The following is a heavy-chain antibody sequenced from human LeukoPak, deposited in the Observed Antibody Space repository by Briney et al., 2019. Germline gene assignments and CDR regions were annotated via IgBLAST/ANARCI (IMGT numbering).Heavy chain of an antibody. V-gene: IGHV1-18*01. CDR2: ISAYNGNT. CDR1: GYTSTSYG. D-gene: IGHD3-10*01. J-gene: IGHJ5*02. Sequence: ASVKVSYKASGYTSTSYGISWVRQAPGQGLEWMGWISAYNGNTNYAQKLQGRVTVTTDTSTSTAYMELRSLRSDDTAVYYCARDLSMVRGAGSSVNWFDPWGQGTLVTVSS. CDR3: ARDLSMVRGAGSSVNWFDP.